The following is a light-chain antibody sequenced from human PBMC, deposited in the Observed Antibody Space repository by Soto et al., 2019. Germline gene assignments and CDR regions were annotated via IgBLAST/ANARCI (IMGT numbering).Light chain of an antibody. V-gene: IGLV2-14*01. CDR3: SSYTSTYIWV. J-gene: IGLJ3*02. CDR2: GVS. Sequence: QSALTQPASVSGSPGQSITISCTGTSSDIGSHNFVSWHQQHPGKAPKFIIYGVSNWPSGVSNRFSGSKSGNTASLTISGLQADDEADYYCSSYTSTYIWVFGGGTKVTVL. CDR1: SSDIGSHNF.